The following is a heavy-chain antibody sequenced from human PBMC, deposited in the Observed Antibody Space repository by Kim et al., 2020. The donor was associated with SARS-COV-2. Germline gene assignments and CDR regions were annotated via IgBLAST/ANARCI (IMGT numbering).Heavy chain of an antibody. Sequence: GGSLRLSCAASGFTFSTYTMNWVRQAPGKGLEWVAYINSRGKTIFYADSVKGRFTISRDNAKNSLYLQMNALRDEDTAVYFCARGGFGLDYYYSGSSSDYWGQGTLVAVSS. J-gene: IGHJ4*02. CDR1: GFTFSTYT. V-gene: IGHV3-48*02. CDR3: ARGGFGLDYYYSGSSSDY. D-gene: IGHD3-10*01. CDR2: INSRGKTI.